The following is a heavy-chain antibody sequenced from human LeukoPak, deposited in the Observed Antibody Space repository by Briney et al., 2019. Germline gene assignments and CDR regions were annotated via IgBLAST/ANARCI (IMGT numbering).Heavy chain of an antibody. Sequence: ASVKVSCKTSGYIFTSYAMHWVRQAPGQRLEWMGWINAGNGNTKYSQKFQGRVTITRDTSASTAYMELSSLRSEDTAVYYCARGASGYSYWYYFDYWGQGTLVTVSS. V-gene: IGHV1-3*01. CDR2: INAGNGNT. D-gene: IGHD5-18*01. CDR1: GYIFTSYA. J-gene: IGHJ4*02. CDR3: ARGASGYSYWYYFDY.